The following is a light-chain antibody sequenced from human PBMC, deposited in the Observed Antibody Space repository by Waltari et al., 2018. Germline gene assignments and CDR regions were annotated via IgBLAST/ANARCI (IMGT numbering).Light chain of an antibody. Sequence: IVMTQSPATLSVSPGERAALSCRASQRVANNLAWYQQKPGQAPRLLIYGASTRATGIPTRFSGSGSGTEFTLTISSLQPEDFATYYCQQSYSTLGTFGQGTKVEIK. CDR3: QQSYSTLGT. V-gene: IGKV3-15*01. CDR1: QRVANN. CDR2: GAS. J-gene: IGKJ1*01.